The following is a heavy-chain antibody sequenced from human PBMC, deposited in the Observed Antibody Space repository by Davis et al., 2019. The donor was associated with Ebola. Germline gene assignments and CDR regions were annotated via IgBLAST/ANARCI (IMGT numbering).Heavy chain of an antibody. CDR2: MYYSGST. CDR3: ARGGYSYGSIDY. V-gene: IGHV4-30-4*07. D-gene: IGHD5-18*01. Sequence: SETLSLTCAVSGGSVSSGGQSWSWIRLPPGKGLEWVGHMYYSGSTFHNPSLKSRLTMSLDTSKNQFSLKLSSVTAADTAVYYCARGGYSYGSIDYWGQGTLVTVSS. J-gene: IGHJ4*02. CDR1: GGSVSSGGQS.